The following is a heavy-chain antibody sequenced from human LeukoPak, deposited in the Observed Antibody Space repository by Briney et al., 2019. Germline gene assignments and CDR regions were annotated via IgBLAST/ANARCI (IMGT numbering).Heavy chain of an antibody. D-gene: IGHD1-26*01. Sequence: GGSLRLSCAASGFTFSSYAMNWVRQAPGKGLEWVSGITGTGDSTYYADSVKGRFTISRDNSKKTLYLQMNSLRAEDTAVYHRANSGSSSGTGSAGYWGQGTLVTVPS. CDR3: ANSGSSSGTGSAGY. J-gene: IGHJ4*02. CDR2: ITGTGDST. V-gene: IGHV3-23*01. CDR1: GFTFSSYA.